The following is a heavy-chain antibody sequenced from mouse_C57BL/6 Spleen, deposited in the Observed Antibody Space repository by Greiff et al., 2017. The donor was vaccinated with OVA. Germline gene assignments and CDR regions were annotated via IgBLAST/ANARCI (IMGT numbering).Heavy chain of an antibody. J-gene: IGHJ4*01. V-gene: IGHV1-42*01. CDR2: INPSTGGT. D-gene: IGHD3-2*02. Sequence: VQLQQSGPELVKPGASVTMSCKASGYSFTGYYMNWVKQSPGKSLEWIGEINPSTGGTTYNQKFKAKATLTADKSSSTAYMQLKSLTSEDSAVYYCARWGAQATYYAMDYWGQGTSVTVSS. CDR1: GYSFTGYY. CDR3: ARWGAQATYYAMDY.